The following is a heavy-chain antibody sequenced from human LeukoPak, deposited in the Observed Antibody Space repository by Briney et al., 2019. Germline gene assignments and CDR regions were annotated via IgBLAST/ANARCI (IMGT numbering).Heavy chain of an antibody. V-gene: IGHV4-34*01. CDR2: INHSGST. D-gene: IGHD3-3*01. CDR1: GGSFSGYY. Sequence: SETLSLTCAVSGGSFSGYYWSWIRQPPGKGLEGIGEINHSGSTNYNPSLKSRVTISVDTSKNQFSLKLSSVTAADTAVYYCARAYVLRFLEWPNGAFDIWGQGTMVTVSS. J-gene: IGHJ3*02. CDR3: ARAYVLRFLEWPNGAFDI.